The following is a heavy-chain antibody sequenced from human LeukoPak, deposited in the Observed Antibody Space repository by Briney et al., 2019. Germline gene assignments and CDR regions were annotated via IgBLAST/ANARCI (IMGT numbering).Heavy chain of an antibody. V-gene: IGHV3-74*01. CDR2: ISHDGII. Sequence: GGSLRLSCETAGFIFSSYVMHWVRRTPGKGLVWVSRISHDGIISYADSVKGRFTISRDNAKNTLTLQMNSLRVEDTAVYFCARDWVYKIDYWGRGTLVTVSS. CDR1: GFIFSSYV. CDR3: ARDWVYKIDY. J-gene: IGHJ4*02. D-gene: IGHD5-24*01.